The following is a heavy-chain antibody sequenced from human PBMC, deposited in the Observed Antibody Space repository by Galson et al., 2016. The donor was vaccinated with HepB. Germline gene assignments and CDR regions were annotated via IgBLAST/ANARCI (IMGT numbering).Heavy chain of an antibody. V-gene: IGHV4-59*01. D-gene: IGHD3-9*01. Sequence: SETLSLTCTVSGDSMSNYYWSWIRQPPGKGLAWIGYIYYRGKTNYNPSLKSRLTISEDTSKSQFSLKLTSVTAADTAVYYCARWGAWHILTGYEYFFDDWGQGILVTVSS. J-gene: IGHJ4*02. CDR1: GDSMSNYY. CDR2: IYYRGKT. CDR3: ARWGAWHILTGYEYFFDD.